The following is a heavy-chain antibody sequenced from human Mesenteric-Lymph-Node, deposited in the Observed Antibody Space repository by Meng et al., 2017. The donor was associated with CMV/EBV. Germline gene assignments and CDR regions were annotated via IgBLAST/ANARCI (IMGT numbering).Heavy chain of an antibody. CDR3: ARRTASKEGYFDY. V-gene: IGHV4-38-2*02. D-gene: IGHD2-21*01. CDR1: GYSISSGYY. Sequence: SETLSLTCTVSGYSISSGYYWGWIRQPPGKGLEWIGTIYYTGSTYYNPSLKSRVTISVDTSKNQFSLKLSSVTAADTAVYYCARRTASKEGYFDYWGQGTLVTVSS. CDR2: IYYTGST. J-gene: IGHJ4*02.